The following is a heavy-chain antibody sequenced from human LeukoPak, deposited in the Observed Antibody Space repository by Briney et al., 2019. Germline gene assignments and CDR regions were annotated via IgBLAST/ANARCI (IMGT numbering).Heavy chain of an antibody. CDR3: ARDNRGWELRSAIDY. CDR2: IYYSGST. CDR1: GGSVSSGSYY. J-gene: IGHJ4*02. Sequence: SETLSLTCTVSGGSVSSGSYYWSWIRQPPGKGLERIGYIYYSGSTNYNPSLKSRVTLSVDTSKNQFSLKLSSVTAADTAVYYCARDNRGWELRSAIDYWGQGTLVTVSS. V-gene: IGHV4-61*01. D-gene: IGHD1-26*01.